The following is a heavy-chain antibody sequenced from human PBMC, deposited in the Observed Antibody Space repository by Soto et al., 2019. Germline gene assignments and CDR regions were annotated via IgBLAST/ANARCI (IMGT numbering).Heavy chain of an antibody. J-gene: IGHJ5*02. D-gene: IGHD3-3*01. V-gene: IGHV1-69*06. CDR2: ILPIFNKT. CDR1: GGTFSTYA. Sequence: QVQLVQSGADVKKPGSSVRVSCKASGGTFSTYAINWVRQAPGHGLEWMGGILPIFNKTHYAQNFQGRVTIIADKSTSTSYMELSSLRSDDTAVYYCARDGVQFLYKTYFDTWGQGTLVTVSS. CDR3: ARDGVQFLYKTYFDT.